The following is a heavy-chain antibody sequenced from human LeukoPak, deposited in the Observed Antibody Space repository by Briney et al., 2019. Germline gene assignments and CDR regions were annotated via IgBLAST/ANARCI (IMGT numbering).Heavy chain of an antibody. V-gene: IGHV3-30*02. D-gene: IGHD1-1*01. CDR2: IRYDGSNK. J-gene: IGHJ4*02. CDR1: GFTFSSYS. Sequence: PGGSLRLSCAASGFTFSSYSMNWVRQAPGKGLEWVAFIRYDGSNKYYADSVKGRFTISRDNSKNTLYLQMNSLRAEDTALYFCAKDKDPWKSTSISDFDYWGQGTLVTVSS. CDR3: AKDKDPWKSTSISDFDY.